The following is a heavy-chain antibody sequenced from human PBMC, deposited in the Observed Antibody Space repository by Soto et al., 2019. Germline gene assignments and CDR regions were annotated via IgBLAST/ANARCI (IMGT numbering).Heavy chain of an antibody. V-gene: IGHV3-21*01. D-gene: IGHD1-26*01. CDR1: GFASGNYV. J-gene: IGHJ4*02. CDR3: AREGATQSSPDY. Sequence: PGGSLRLSCVASGFASGNYVMIWVRQAPGKGLEWVSSITDSSDYIYYADSVKGRFTISRDNAKNSLHLQMNGLRADDTAVYYCAREGATQSSPDYWGQGTLVTVSS. CDR2: ITDSSDYI.